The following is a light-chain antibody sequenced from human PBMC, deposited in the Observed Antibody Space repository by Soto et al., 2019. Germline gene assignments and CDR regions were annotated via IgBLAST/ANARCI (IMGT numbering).Light chain of an antibody. CDR3: LHDYSFPWT. CDR2: DAS. CDR1: QRVSSSF. V-gene: IGKV3D-20*02. J-gene: IGKJ1*01. Sequence: EIVLTQSPATLSLSPGESATLSCRASQRVSSSFLAWYQQKVGQAPRLLIYDASSRATGITDRFSGSGSGTDFNLTISRMEPEDVATYYCLHDYSFPWTFGKGTPV.